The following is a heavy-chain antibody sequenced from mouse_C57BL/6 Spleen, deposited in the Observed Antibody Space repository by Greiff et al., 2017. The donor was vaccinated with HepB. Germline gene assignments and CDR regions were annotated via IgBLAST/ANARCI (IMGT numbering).Heavy chain of an antibody. D-gene: IGHD4-1*01. V-gene: IGHV1-54*01. Sequence: QVQLQQSGAELVRPGTSVKVSCKASGYAFTNYLIEWVKQRPGQGLEWIGVINPGSGGTNYNEKFKGKATLTADKSSSTAYMQLSSLTSEDSAVYFCARRWDGGAMDYWGQGTSVTVSS. CDR2: INPGSGGT. J-gene: IGHJ4*01. CDR1: GYAFTNYL. CDR3: ARRWDGGAMDY.